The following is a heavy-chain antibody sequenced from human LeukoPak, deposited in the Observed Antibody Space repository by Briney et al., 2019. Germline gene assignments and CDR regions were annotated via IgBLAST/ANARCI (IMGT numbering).Heavy chain of an antibody. V-gene: IGHV4-59*01. CDR1: GGSFSSYY. J-gene: IGHJ3*02. Sequence: SETLSLTCAVYGGSFSSYYWSWIRQPPGKGLEWIGYIYYSGSTNYNPSLKSRVTISVDTSKNQFSLKLSSVTAADTAVYYCAGGRRIVTRENAFDIWGQGTMVTVSS. CDR2: IYYSGST. CDR3: AGGRRIVTRENAFDI. D-gene: IGHD2-15*01.